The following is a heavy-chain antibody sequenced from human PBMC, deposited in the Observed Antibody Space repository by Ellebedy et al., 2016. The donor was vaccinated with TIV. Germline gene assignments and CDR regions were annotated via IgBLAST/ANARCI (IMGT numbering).Heavy chain of an antibody. CDR2: IYYSGST. Sequence: SETLSLXCTVSGGSISSHYWSWIRQPPGKGLEWIGYIYYSGSTNYNPSLKSRVTISVDTSKNQFSLKLSSVTAADTAVYYCARGGTVAGTEWFDPWGQGTLVTVSS. CDR3: ARGGTVAGTEWFDP. V-gene: IGHV4-59*11. J-gene: IGHJ5*02. D-gene: IGHD6-19*01. CDR1: GGSISSHY.